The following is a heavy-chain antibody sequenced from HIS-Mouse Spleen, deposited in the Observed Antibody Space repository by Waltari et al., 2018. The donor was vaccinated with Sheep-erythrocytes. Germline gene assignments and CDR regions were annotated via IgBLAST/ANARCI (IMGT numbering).Heavy chain of an antibody. Sequence: QLQLQESGPGLVKPSETLSLTCTLSGGSISSSSYYWGWIRQPPGKGLEWIGSIYYSGRTYYSPALKSRVTMSVDTSKNQFSLQLRSVTGADTAVYYCARLYYYDSSGYYFDYWGQGTLVTVSS. D-gene: IGHD3-22*01. J-gene: IGHJ4*02. V-gene: IGHV4-39*01. CDR2: IYYSGRT. CDR3: ARLYYYDSSGYYFDY. CDR1: GGSISSSSYY.